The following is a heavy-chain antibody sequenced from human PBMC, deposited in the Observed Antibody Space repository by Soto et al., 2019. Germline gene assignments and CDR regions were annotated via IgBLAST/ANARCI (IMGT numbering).Heavy chain of an antibody. CDR1: GVTLKNSA. CDR2: IIPVFGPA. D-gene: IGHD6-13*01. V-gene: IGHV1-69*13. CDR3: GRGRSWAKVDS. J-gene: IGHJ4*02. Sequence: SVKVSCKASGVTLKNSARSWVRQAPGQGLEWMGGIIPVFGPALYAQKFQGRVTITADESTNTAFLDVSSLRSEDTAVYYCGRGRSWAKVDSWGPGNLVTVSS.